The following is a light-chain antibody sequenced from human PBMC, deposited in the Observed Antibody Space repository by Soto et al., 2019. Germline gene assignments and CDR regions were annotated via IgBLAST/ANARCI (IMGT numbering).Light chain of an antibody. CDR1: QSVGSN. Sequence: EIVMTLSPATLSVSPGDRATLSCRASQSVGSNLAWYQQKPGQAPRLLIYGASTRVTGIPARFSGSGSGTEFTLTISRLQADDVAVYHCQQYYYWWTFGQGSKVDI. CDR3: QQYYYWWT. V-gene: IGKV3-15*01. CDR2: GAS. J-gene: IGKJ1*01.